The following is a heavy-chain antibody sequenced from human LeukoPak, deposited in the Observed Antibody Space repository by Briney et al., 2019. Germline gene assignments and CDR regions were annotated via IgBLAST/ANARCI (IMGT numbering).Heavy chain of an antibody. Sequence: GGSLRLSCAASGFTFSSYGMHWVRQAPGKGLEWVAVIWYDGSNKYYADSVKGRFTISRDNSKNTLYLQMNSLRAEDTAVYYCAKDRSRDRGYSYGYLDYWGQGTLVTVSS. D-gene: IGHD5-18*01. CDR1: GFTFSSYG. CDR2: IWYDGSNK. V-gene: IGHV3-33*06. CDR3: AKDRSRDRGYSYGYLDY. J-gene: IGHJ4*02.